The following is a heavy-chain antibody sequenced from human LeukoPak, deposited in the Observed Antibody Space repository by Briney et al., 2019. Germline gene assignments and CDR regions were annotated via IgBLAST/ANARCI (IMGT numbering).Heavy chain of an antibody. Sequence: PSETLSLTCAVSGGSISSGGYSWSWIRQPPGKGLEWIGSIYYSGSTYYNPSLKSRVTISVDTSKNQFSLKLSSVTAADTAVYYCARCIAAAHLDYWGQGTLVTVSS. CDR1: GGSISSGGYS. V-gene: IGHV4-39*07. CDR3: ARCIAAAHLDY. D-gene: IGHD6-13*01. J-gene: IGHJ4*02. CDR2: IYYSGST.